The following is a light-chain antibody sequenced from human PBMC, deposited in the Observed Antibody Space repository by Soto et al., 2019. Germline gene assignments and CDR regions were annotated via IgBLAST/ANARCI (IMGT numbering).Light chain of an antibody. Sequence: QSVLTQPPSASGSPGQSVTISCTGTINDVGGYNYVSWYQQLPGKAPKLMIYEVTKRPSGVPDRFSGSKSGNTASLTVSGLQAEDEADYYCSSYAGSYSLGVFGGGTKLTVL. CDR1: INDVGGYNY. CDR2: EVT. V-gene: IGLV2-8*01. CDR3: SSYAGSYSLGV. J-gene: IGLJ3*02.